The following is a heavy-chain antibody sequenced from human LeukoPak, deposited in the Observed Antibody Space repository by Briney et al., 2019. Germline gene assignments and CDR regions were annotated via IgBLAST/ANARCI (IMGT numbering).Heavy chain of an antibody. CDR3: ARGQDGTEDY. D-gene: IGHD5-24*01. V-gene: IGHV1-69*05. CDR1: GGTFSSYA. J-gene: IGHJ4*02. CDR2: IIPIFGTA. Sequence: ASVKVSCKASGGTFSSYAISWGRQAPGQGLEWMGGIIPIFGTANYAQKFQGRVTITTDESTSTAYMELSSLRSEDTAVYYCARGQDGTEDYWGQGTLVTVSS.